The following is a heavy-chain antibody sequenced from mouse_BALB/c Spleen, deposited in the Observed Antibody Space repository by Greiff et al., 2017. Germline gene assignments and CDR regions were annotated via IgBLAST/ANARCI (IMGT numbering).Heavy chain of an antibody. J-gene: IGHJ3*01. CDR3: ARDYDAWFAY. CDR1: GFNIKDTY. CDR2: IDPANGNT. D-gene: IGHD2-4*01. V-gene: IGHV14-3*02. Sequence: VQLQQSGAELVKPGASVKLSCTASGFNIKDTYMNWVKQRPEQGLEWIGRIDPANGNTKYDPKFQGKATITADTSSNTAYLQLSSLTTEDTAVYYCARDYDAWFAYWGQGTLVTVSA.